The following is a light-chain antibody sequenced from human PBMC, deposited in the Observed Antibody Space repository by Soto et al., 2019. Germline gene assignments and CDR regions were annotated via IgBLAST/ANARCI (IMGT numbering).Light chain of an antibody. V-gene: IGKV3-20*01. CDR2: GAS. Sequence: EIVLTQSPGTLSLSPGERATLSCRASQSVSANYLAWYQQKPGQAPRLLIYGASCRATGIPDRFSGSGSGTDFTLTISRLEPEDFAVYFCQQHGSSPFTFGPGTKVDI. J-gene: IGKJ3*01. CDR1: QSVSANY. CDR3: QQHGSSPFT.